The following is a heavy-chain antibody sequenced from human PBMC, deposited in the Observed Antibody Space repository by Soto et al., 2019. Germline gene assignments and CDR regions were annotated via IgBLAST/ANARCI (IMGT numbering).Heavy chain of an antibody. CDR3: AREAYDILTGPYPPPAHFDY. V-gene: IGHV6-1*01. D-gene: IGHD3-9*01. CDR2: TYYRSKWYN. CDR1: GDSVSSNSAA. J-gene: IGHJ4*02. Sequence: PSQTLSLTCAISGDSVSSNSAAWNWIRQSPSRGLEWLGRTYYRSKWYNDYAVSVKSRITINPDTSKKQFSLQLNSVTPEDTAVYYCAREAYDILTGPYPPPAHFDYWGQGTLVTVSS.